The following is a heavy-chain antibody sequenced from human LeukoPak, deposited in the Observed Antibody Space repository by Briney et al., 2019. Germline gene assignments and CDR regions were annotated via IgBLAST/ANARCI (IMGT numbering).Heavy chain of an antibody. CDR1: GFTFSSYG. CDR3: ARHAWDNWNPDY. J-gene: IGHJ4*02. CDR2: ISYDGSNK. V-gene: IGHV3-30*03. Sequence: GRSLRLSCAASGFTFSSYGMHWVRQAPGKGLEWVAVISYDGSNKYYADSVKGRFTISRDNSKNTLYLQMNSLRAEDTAVYYCARHAWDNWNPDYWGQGTLVTVSS. D-gene: IGHD1-20*01.